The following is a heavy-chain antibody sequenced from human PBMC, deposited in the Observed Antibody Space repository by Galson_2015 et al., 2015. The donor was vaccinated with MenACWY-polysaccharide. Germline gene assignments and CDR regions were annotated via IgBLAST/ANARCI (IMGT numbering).Heavy chain of an antibody. CDR1: GYTFTSYW. CDR3: ARRPYYNNSNDYQGFFDY. J-gene: IGHJ4*02. Sequence: QSGAEVKKPGESLKISCKGSGYTFTSYWIGWVRQMPGKGLEWMGIIYPGDSDTRYSPSSQGQVTILADQSVTTAFLQWSSLKASDTAMYYCARRPYYNNSNDYQGFFDYWGQGTLVTVSS. D-gene: IGHD3-22*01. CDR2: IYPGDSDT. V-gene: IGHV5-51*01.